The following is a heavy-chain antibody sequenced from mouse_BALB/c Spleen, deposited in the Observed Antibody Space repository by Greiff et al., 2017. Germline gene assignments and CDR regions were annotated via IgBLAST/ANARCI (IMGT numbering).Heavy chain of an antibody. V-gene: IGHV1-67*01. Sequence: QVPLQQSGPELVRPGVSVKISCKGSGYTFTDYAMHWVKQSHAKSLEWIGVISTYYGNTNYNQKFKGKATMTVDKSSSTAYMELARLTSEDSAIYYCAREYGNYEGWFAYWGQGTLVTVSA. J-gene: IGHJ3*01. D-gene: IGHD2-10*02. CDR2: ISTYYGNT. CDR3: AREYGNYEGWFAY. CDR1: GYTFTDYA.